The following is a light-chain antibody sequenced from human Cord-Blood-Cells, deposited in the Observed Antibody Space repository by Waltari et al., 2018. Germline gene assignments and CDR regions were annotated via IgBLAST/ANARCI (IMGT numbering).Light chain of an antibody. Sequence: QSALTQPASVSGSPGQSITISCTGTSSDVGSYNLVSWYQQHPGKAPKLMIYEGSKRPSGVSIRFSGSKSGNTASLTISGLQAEDEADYYCCSYAGSSTWVFGGGTKLTGL. CDR1: SSDVGSYNL. CDR3: CSYAGSSTWV. J-gene: IGLJ3*02. V-gene: IGLV2-23*01. CDR2: EGS.